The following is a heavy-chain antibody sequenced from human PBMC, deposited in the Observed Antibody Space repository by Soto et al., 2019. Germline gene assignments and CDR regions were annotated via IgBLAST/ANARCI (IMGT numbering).Heavy chain of an antibody. CDR2: IYNSGST. CDR1: AGSISSYY. J-gene: IGHJ6*02. Sequence: QVQLQESGPGLVKASETLSLTCTVSAGSISSYYWGWIRQSPGKGLERIGYIYNSGSTNYNPSLKSRLTTSVGPSKNQFSLKLSSVAAADTGVYFCAGIITTFALDGVDVWGQGTRVPV. CDR3: AGIITTFALDGVDV. D-gene: IGHD3-16*01. V-gene: IGHV4-59*01.